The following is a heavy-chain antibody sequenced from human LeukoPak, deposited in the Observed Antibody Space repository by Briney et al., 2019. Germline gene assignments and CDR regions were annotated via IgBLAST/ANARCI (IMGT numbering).Heavy chain of an antibody. V-gene: IGHV3-74*01. Sequence: GGSLRLSCAASGFTFSSYWMHWVRQAPGKGLVWVSRTLSDGSTTIYADSVKGRFTISGDNAKNTLHLQMNSLRAEDTAVYYCARDHVLSGNYYYYMDVWGKGTTVTVSS. CDR3: ARDHVLSGNYYYYMDV. J-gene: IGHJ6*03. CDR2: TLSDGSTT. D-gene: IGHD3-16*01. CDR1: GFTFSSYW.